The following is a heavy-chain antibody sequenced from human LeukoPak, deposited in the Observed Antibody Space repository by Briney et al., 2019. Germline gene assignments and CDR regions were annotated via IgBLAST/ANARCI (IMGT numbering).Heavy chain of an antibody. V-gene: IGHV4-4*09. CDR2: IHSDGTT. CDR3: ARLNFRGGEALHFDS. Sequence: PSETLSLTCSVSGGSLTNYYWGWIRQPPGKGLEFIGYIHSDGTTNYDSSLQSRVAISLDTSKIQFSLRLYSVTAADTPLYFCARLNFRGGEALHFDSWGQGTLVTVSS. J-gene: IGHJ4*02. D-gene: IGHD3-16*01. CDR1: GGSLTNYY.